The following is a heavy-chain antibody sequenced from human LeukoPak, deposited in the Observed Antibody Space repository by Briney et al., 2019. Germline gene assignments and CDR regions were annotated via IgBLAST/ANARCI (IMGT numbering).Heavy chain of an antibody. CDR1: GLTFSTYV. Sequence: GGSLRLSCAASGLTFSTYVMSWIRRAPGKGLEWVSTISGSGGNTYYADSVKGRFSISRDNSKDTVYLQMDSLRAEDTAVYYCAKDRDLLGPTCPDYWGQGTLVIVSS. V-gene: IGHV3-23*01. CDR2: ISGSGGNT. D-gene: IGHD1-26*01. J-gene: IGHJ4*02. CDR3: AKDRDLLGPTCPDY.